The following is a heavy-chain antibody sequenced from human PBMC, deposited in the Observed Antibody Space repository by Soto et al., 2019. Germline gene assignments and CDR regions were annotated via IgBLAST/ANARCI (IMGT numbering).Heavy chain of an antibody. V-gene: IGHV3-33*01. J-gene: IGHJ6*02. CDR3: AREARTYYYDSSGYSAPGMDV. Sequence: PGGSLRLSCAASGFTFSSYGMHWVRQAPGKGLEWVAVIWYDGSNKYYADSVKGRFTISRDNSKNTLYLQMNSLRAEDTAVYYCAREARTYYYDSSGYSAPGMDVWGQGTTVTVSS. D-gene: IGHD3-22*01. CDR1: GFTFSSYG. CDR2: IWYDGSNK.